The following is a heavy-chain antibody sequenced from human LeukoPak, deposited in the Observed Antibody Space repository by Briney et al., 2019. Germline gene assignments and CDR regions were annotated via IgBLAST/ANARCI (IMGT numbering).Heavy chain of an antibody. Sequence: GGSLRLSCAASEFTFSSYEMNWVRQAPGKGLEWVSYISSSGSTIYYADSVKGRFTISRDNAKNSLYLQMNSLRAEDTAVYYCVIDGSGYCSGGSFYVNYYYYYGMDVWGQGTTVTVSS. CDR1: EFTFSSYE. V-gene: IGHV3-48*03. J-gene: IGHJ6*02. CDR2: ISSSGSTI. CDR3: VIDGSGYCSGGSFYVNYYYYYGMDV. D-gene: IGHD2-15*01.